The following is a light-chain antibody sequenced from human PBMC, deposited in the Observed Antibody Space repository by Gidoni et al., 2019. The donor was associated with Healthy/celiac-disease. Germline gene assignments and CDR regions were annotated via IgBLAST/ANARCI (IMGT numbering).Light chain of an antibody. CDR1: QGISNY. J-gene: IGKJ4*01. Sequence: DIQMTQSPSSLSASVGDRVTITCRASQGISNYLAWYQQKPGKVPKLLIYAASTLQSRVPSLFSGSGSGTDFTLTISSLQPEDVAAYYCQKYNSAPPLTFXGXTKVEIK. V-gene: IGKV1-27*01. CDR3: QKYNSAPPLT. CDR2: AAS.